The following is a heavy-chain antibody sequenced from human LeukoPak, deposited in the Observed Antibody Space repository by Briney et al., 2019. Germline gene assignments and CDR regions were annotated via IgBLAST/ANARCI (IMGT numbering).Heavy chain of an antibody. CDR1: GYTFTSYD. J-gene: IGHJ4*02. D-gene: IGHD3-22*01. CDR3: ARDQDNLGHYYDSSGPLSR. V-gene: IGHV1-69*06. CDR2: IIPIFGTA. Sequence: SVKVSCKASGYTFTSYDINWLRQAPGQGLEWMGGIIPIFGTANYAQKFQGRVTITADKSTSTAYMELSSLRSEDTAVYYCARDQDNLGHYYDSSGPLSRWGQGTLVTVSS.